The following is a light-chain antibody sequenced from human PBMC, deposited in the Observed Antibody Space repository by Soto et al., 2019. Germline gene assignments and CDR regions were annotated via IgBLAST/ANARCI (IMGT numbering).Light chain of an antibody. Sequence: DIGLTQSPATLSLSPGDRATLSCRASQRVGNYLAWYQQKPGHVPKLLIDDAFNRATVIPARFSGSGSGTDFLITISSLEHEDYVVYYCHHRNSWPQTFGQGTRVEIK. V-gene: IGKV3-11*01. CDR2: DAF. CDR3: HHRNSWPQT. CDR1: QRVGNY. J-gene: IGKJ1*01.